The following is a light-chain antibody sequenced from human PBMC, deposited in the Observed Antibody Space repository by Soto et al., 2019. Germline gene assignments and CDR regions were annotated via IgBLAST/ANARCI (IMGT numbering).Light chain of an antibody. Sequence: DIQMTQSPSTLTASVGDRAIITCRASQRVARWLAWYQQKPGKAPKVLISGASSLESGVPSRFSGSGFGTQFTLTISSLQPDDSATYYCQQYDTNWTFGQGTKVEI. J-gene: IGKJ1*01. CDR3: QQYDTNWT. CDR2: GAS. V-gene: IGKV1-5*01. CDR1: QRVARW.